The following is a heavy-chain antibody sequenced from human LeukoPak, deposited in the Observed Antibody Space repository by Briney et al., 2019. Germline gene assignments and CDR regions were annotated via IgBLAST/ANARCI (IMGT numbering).Heavy chain of an antibody. D-gene: IGHD2-15*01. CDR1: GGSISSGSYY. V-gene: IGHV4-61*02. Sequence: SQTLSLTCTVSGGSISSGSYYWSWIRQPAGKGLEWIGRIYTSGSTNYNPSLKSRVTISVDTSKNQFSLRLSSVTAADTAVYYCARGPTYCSSSSCLQGEWGQGALVTVSS. CDR2: IYTSGST. CDR3: ARGPTYCSSSSCLQGE. J-gene: IGHJ4*02.